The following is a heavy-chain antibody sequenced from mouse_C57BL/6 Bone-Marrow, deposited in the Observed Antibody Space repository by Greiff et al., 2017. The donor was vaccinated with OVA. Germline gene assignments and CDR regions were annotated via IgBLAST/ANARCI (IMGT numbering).Heavy chain of an antibody. V-gene: IGHV1-82*01. Sequence: QVQLQQSGPELVKPGASVKISCKASGYAFSSSWMNWVKQRPGKGLEWIGRIYPGDGATNYNGKFKGKATLTADKSSSTAYMQLSSLTSEDSAVYFCARSVYYYGSIYDYAMDYWGQGTSVTVSS. CDR1: GYAFSSSW. CDR3: ARSVYYYGSIYDYAMDY. J-gene: IGHJ4*01. CDR2: IYPGDGAT. D-gene: IGHD1-1*01.